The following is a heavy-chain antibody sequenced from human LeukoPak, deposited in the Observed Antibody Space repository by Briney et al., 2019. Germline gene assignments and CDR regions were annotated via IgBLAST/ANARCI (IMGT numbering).Heavy chain of an antibody. CDR2: INHSGST. Sequence: SETLSLTXAVYGGSFSGYYWSWIRQTPGKGLEWIGEINHSGSTNYNPSLKSRVTISVDTSKNQFSLKLSSVTAADTAVYYCARGAGALTLDYFDYWGQGTLVTVSS. D-gene: IGHD4/OR15-4a*01. V-gene: IGHV4-34*01. J-gene: IGHJ4*02. CDR3: ARGAGALTLDYFDY. CDR1: GGSFSGYY.